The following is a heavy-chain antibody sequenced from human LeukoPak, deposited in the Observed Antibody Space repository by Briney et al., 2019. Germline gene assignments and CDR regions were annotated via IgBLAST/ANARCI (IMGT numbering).Heavy chain of an antibody. V-gene: IGHV4-61*08. CDR2: IYYSGST. Sequence: PSETLSLTCTVSGGSISSGGYYWSWIRQHPGKGLEWIGYIYYSGSTNYNPSLKSRVTISVDTSKNQFSLKLSSVTAADTAVYYCARGDGSYMSPGMDVWGQGTTVTVSS. D-gene: IGHD1-26*01. CDR1: GGSISSGGYY. J-gene: IGHJ6*02. CDR3: ARGDGSYMSPGMDV.